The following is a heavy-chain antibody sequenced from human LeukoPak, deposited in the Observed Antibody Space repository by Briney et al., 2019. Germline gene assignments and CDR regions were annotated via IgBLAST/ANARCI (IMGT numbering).Heavy chain of an antibody. D-gene: IGHD2-15*01. CDR1: GFTFSSYW. Sequence: GGSLRLSCAASGFTFSSYWMNWARQAPGKGLEWVSAISNNGGYTYYADSVQGRFTISRDNSKSTLCLQMNSLRAEDTAVYYCAKQLGYCSDGSCYFPYWGQGTLVTVSS. CDR3: AKQLGYCSDGSCYFPY. V-gene: IGHV3-23*01. CDR2: ISNNGGYT. J-gene: IGHJ4*02.